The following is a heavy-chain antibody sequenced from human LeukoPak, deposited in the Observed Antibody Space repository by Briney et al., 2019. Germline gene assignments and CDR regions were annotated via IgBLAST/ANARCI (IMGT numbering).Heavy chain of an antibody. D-gene: IGHD2-15*01. CDR1: GFTFSSYW. Sequence: GGSLRLSCAASGFTFSSYWMNWARQAPGKGLEWVSAISNNGGYTYYADSVQGRFTISRDNSKSTLCLQMNSLRAEDTAVYYCAKQLGYCSDGSCYFPYWGQGTLVTVSS. CDR3: AKQLGYCSDGSCYFPY. V-gene: IGHV3-23*01. CDR2: ISNNGGYT. J-gene: IGHJ4*02.